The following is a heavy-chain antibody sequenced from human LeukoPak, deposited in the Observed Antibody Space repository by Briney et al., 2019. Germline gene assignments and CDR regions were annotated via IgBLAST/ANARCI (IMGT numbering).Heavy chain of an antibody. Sequence: SETLSLTCSVSGGSISSSGYYWGWIRQSPGEGLEWIGNIYYSGITYYNPSLKSRVTISVDKSKNQFSLKLSSVTAADTAVYYCARNYYDSSGYYFGDAFDIWGQGTMVTVSS. CDR2: IYYSGIT. J-gene: IGHJ3*02. D-gene: IGHD3-22*01. CDR1: GGSISSSGYY. V-gene: IGHV4-39*07. CDR3: ARNYYDSSGYYFGDAFDI.